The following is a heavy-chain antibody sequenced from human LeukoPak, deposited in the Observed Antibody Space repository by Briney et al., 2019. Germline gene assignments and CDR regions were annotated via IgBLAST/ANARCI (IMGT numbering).Heavy chain of an antibody. V-gene: IGHV1-46*01. CDR2: INPSGGST. CDR3: ARGGSLAAAPHRYYFDC. J-gene: IGHJ4*02. Sequence: ASVKVSCKASGYTFTSYYMHWVRQAPGQGLEWMGIINPSGGSTTYAQKFQGRVTMTRDTSTSTVYMELSSLSSEDTAVFYWARGGSLAAAPHRYYFDCWGQRTPVTVSS. CDR1: GYTFTSYY. D-gene: IGHD6-19*01.